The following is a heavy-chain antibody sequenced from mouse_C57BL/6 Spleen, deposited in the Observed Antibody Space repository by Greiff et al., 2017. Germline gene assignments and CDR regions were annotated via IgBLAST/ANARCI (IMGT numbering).Heavy chain of an antibody. D-gene: IGHD2-5*01. CDR2: FYPGSGSI. CDR3: ARHEPYSIYAMDD. CDR1: GYTFTEYP. Sequence: VQLQQSGAELVKPGASVQLSCKASGYTFTEYPIHWVQQRSGQGLAWIGWFYPGSGSIKYNEKFKDKDTLTAEKSSSTVYMELSRLTSEDSAVDFCARHEPYSIYAMDDWGQGTSVTVSS. J-gene: IGHJ4*01. V-gene: IGHV1-62-2*01.